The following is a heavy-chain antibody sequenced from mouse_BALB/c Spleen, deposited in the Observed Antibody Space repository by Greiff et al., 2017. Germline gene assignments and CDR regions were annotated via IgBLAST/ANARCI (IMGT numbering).Heavy chain of an antibody. V-gene: IGHV5-9-4*01. J-gene: IGHJ4*01. CDR2: ISSGGSYT. CDR1: GFTFSSYA. CDR3: ARAPPYAMDY. Sequence: EVMLVESGGGLVKPGGSLKLSCAASGFTFSSYAMSWVRQSPEKRLEWVAEISSGGSYTYYPDTVTGRFTISRDNAKNTLYLEMSSLRSEDTAMYYCARAPPYAMDYWGQGTSVTVSS.